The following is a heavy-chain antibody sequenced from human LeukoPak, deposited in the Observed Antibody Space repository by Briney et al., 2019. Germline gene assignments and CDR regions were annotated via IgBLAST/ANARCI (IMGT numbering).Heavy chain of an antibody. CDR3: ARAFRYCSSTSCYPSPGWFDP. D-gene: IGHD2-2*01. J-gene: IGHJ5*02. V-gene: IGHV3-48*03. CDR1: GFTFSSYE. Sequence: GGSLRLSCAASGFTFSSYEMNWVRQAPGKGLEWVSYISSSGSTIYYADSVKGRFTISRDNAKNSLYLQMNSLRAEDTAVYCCARAFRYCSSTSCYPSPGWFDPWGQGTLVTVSS. CDR2: ISSSGSTI.